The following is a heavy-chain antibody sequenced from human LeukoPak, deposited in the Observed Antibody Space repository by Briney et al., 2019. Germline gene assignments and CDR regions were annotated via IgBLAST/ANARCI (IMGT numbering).Heavy chain of an antibody. CDR1: GGSSSGYY. D-gene: IGHD6-13*01. J-gene: IGHJ4*02. CDR2: INHSGST. V-gene: IGHV4-34*01. Sequence: SETLSLTCAVYGGSSSGYYWSWIRQPPGKGLEWIGEINHSGSTNYNPSLKSRVTISVDTSKNQFSLKLSSVTAADTAVYYCALLAAADKDYWGQGTLVTVSS. CDR3: ALLAAADKDY.